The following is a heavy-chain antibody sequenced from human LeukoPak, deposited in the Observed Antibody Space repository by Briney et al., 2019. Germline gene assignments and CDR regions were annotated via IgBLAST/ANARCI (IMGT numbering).Heavy chain of an antibody. Sequence: KPGESLKISCKGSGYSFTSYWMGWVRQMPGKGLERMGIIYPGDSDTRYSPSFQGQVTISAVKSINTAYLQWSSLKASDTAIYYCARKTTVVAFDIWGQGTMVTVSS. CDR2: IYPGDSDT. D-gene: IGHD4-17*01. J-gene: IGHJ3*02. CDR1: GYSFTSYW. V-gene: IGHV5-51*01. CDR3: ARKTTVVAFDI.